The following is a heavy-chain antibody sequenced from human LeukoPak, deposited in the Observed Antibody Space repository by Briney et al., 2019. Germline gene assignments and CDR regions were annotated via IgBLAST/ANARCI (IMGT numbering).Heavy chain of an antibody. J-gene: IGHJ6*02. V-gene: IGHV3-33*01. CDR2: IWYDGSNK. CDR1: GFSFSSYG. Sequence: GGSLRLSCAASGFSFSSYGMHWVRQAPGKGLEWVAVIWYDGSNKYYGDSVKGRFTISRDNSKNTLYLQMNSLRAEDTAVYYCARRDRYCSSTSCYPLYGMDVWGQGTTVTVSS. CDR3: ARRDRYCSSTSCYPLYGMDV. D-gene: IGHD2-2*01.